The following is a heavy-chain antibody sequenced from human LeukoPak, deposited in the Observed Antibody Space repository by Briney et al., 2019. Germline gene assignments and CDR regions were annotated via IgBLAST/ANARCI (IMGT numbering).Heavy chain of an antibody. CDR1: GGSISSYY. J-gene: IGHJ4*02. CDR3: AREGAGYYDSSAPDY. D-gene: IGHD3-22*01. CDR2: IYTSRST. V-gene: IGHV4-4*07. Sequence: KTSETLSLTCTVSGGSISSYYWSWIRQPAGKGLEWIGPIYTSRSTNYNPSLKSRVTMSVDTSKNQFSLKLSSVTAADTAVYYCAREGAGYYDSSAPDYWGQGTLVTVSS.